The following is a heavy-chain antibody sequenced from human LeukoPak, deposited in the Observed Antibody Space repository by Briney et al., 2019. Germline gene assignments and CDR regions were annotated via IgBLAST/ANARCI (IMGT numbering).Heavy chain of an antibody. D-gene: IGHD6-13*01. CDR3: AKGYSSSWYYFDY. Sequence: GGSLRLSCAASGFTFSSYAMSWVRQAPGKGLEWVSAISGSGGSTYYADSVKGRFTISRDDSKNTLYLQMNSLRAEDTAVYYCAKGYSSSWYYFDYWGQGTLVTVSS. CDR1: GFTFSSYA. CDR2: ISGSGGST. J-gene: IGHJ4*02. V-gene: IGHV3-23*01.